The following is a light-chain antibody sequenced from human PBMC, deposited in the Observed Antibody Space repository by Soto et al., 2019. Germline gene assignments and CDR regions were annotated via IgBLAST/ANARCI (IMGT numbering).Light chain of an antibody. V-gene: IGKV3-11*01. Sequence: EIVFRQSPGTRSLSPGELATLSCRASQSVSRRLAWYQQKPGQAPRLLIYDVYNRATGIPARFSGSGSGTDFALTISSLEPEDFAVYYCQQRDYWQVNFGQGTRLE. J-gene: IGKJ5*01. CDR1: QSVSRR. CDR3: QQRDYWQVN. CDR2: DVY.